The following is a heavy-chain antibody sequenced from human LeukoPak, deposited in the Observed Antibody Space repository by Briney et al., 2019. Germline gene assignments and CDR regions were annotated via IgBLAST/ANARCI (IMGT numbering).Heavy chain of an antibody. V-gene: IGHV7-4-1*02. J-gene: IGHJ5*02. D-gene: IGHD6-13*01. Sequence: GASVKVSCKASGYTFTSYAMNWVRQAPGQGLEWMGWINTNTGNPTYAQGFTGRFVFSLDTSVSTAYLQISSLKAEDTAVYYCARGLGVAAAGNWFDPWGREPWSPSPQ. CDR2: INTNTGNP. CDR1: GYTFTSYA. CDR3: ARGLGVAAAGNWFDP.